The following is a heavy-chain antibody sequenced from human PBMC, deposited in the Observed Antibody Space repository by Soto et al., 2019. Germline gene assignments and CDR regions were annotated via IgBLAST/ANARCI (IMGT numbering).Heavy chain of an antibody. J-gene: IGHJ6*02. CDR2: ISAYNGNI. CDR1: GYTFSNYG. V-gene: IGHV1-18*01. Sequence: ASVKVSCKASGYTFSNYGISWVRQAPGQGLEWMGWISAYNGNIKFAQKVQGRVTMTTDTFTSTAYMELRSLRSDDTAVYYCARDLGIAAAGARGDVWGQGTTVTVSS. CDR3: ARDLGIAAAGARGDV. D-gene: IGHD6-13*01.